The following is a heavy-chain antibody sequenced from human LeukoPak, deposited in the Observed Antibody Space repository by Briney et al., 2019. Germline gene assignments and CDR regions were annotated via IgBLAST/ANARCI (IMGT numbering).Heavy chain of an antibody. Sequence: GRSLRLSCAASGFTFSNYGMHWVRQAPGKGLEWVAVISYDGSNKYYADSVKGRFTISRDNSKNTLYLQMNSLRAEDTGVYYCAKDLAGRAHYYYYMDVWGKGTTVTVSS. CDR1: GFTFSNYG. D-gene: IGHD3-10*01. CDR3: AKDLAGRAHYYYYMDV. CDR2: ISYDGSNK. V-gene: IGHV3-30*18. J-gene: IGHJ6*03.